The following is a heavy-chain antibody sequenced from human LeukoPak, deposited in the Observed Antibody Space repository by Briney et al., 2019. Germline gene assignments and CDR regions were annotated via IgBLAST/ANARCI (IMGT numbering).Heavy chain of an antibody. CDR3: ARGRSWFGELSTYHYYYYMDV. J-gene: IGHJ6*03. V-gene: IGHV4-34*01. CDR2: INHSGST. Sequence: SETLSLTCAVYGGSFSGYYWSWIRQPPGKGLEWIGEINHSGSTNYNPSLKSRVTISVDTSKNQFSLKLSSVTAADTAVYYCARGRSWFGELSTYHYYYYMDVWGKGTTVTVSS. D-gene: IGHD3-10*01. CDR1: GGSFSGYY.